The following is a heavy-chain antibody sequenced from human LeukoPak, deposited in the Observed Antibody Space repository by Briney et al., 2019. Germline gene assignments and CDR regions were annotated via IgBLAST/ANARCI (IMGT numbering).Heavy chain of an antibody. D-gene: IGHD3-16*02. CDR1: GFSLSTSGMC. CDR2: IDWDDDK. Sequence: QTLTLTCTFSGFSLSTSGMCVSWIRQPPGKALEWLARIDWDDDKSYSTSLKSRLTISKDTSKSQVVLTMTNMDPVDTATYYCARGDYDYVWGSYRLYYFDYWGQGTLVTVSS. CDR3: ARGDYDYVWGSYRLYYFDY. J-gene: IGHJ4*02. V-gene: IGHV2-70*11.